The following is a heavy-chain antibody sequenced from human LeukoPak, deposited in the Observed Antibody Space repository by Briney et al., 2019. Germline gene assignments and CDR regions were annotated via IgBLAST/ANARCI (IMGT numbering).Heavy chain of an antibody. CDR3: ARTSVDCLDC. J-gene: IGHJ4*02. CDR2: INPDDGST. V-gene: IGHV3-74*01. CDR1: GFTFRKYW. D-gene: IGHD2-21*02. Sequence: PGGSLRLSCTASGFTFRKYWLHWVRQAPGKGLVWVSRINPDDGSTSYADSVKGRFTVSGDNAKNSLYLQMNSLRVEDTAVYYCARTSVDCLDCWGQGTLVTVSS.